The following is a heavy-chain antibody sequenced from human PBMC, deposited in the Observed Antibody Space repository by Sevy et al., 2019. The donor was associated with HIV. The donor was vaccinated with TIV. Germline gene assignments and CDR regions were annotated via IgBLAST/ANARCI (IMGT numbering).Heavy chain of an antibody. V-gene: IGHV3-21*01. D-gene: IGHD6-13*01. CDR1: GFTFSSYS. Sequence: GGSLRLSCAASGFTFSSYSMNWVRQAPGKGLEWVLSISSSSSYIYYADSVKGRFTISRDNAKNSLYLQMNSLRAEDTAVYYCAYSSSWYAFDIWGQGTMVTVSS. CDR3: AYSSSWYAFDI. J-gene: IGHJ3*02. CDR2: ISSSSSYI.